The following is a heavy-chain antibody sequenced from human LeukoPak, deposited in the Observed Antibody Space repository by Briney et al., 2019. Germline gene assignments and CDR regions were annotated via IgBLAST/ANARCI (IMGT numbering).Heavy chain of an antibody. CDR2: ISFDATNK. V-gene: IGHV3-30*18. CDR3: AKDSSADDSSGYSYCFDY. D-gene: IGHD3-22*01. J-gene: IGHJ4*02. Sequence: GGSLILSCAASGLTFSSYGMHWVRQAPGKGLEWVAVISFDATNKYYADSVKGRFTISIDNSKNTLYLQMNSLRAEDTAVYYCAKDSSADDSSGYSYCFDYWGQGTLVTVSS. CDR1: GLTFSSYG.